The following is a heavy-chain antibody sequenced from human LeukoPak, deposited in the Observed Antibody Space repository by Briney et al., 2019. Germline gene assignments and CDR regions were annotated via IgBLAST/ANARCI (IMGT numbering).Heavy chain of an antibody. D-gene: IGHD3-10*01. J-gene: IGHJ5*02. CDR3: ARHLSITMVRGVITP. CDR2: IYYSGST. V-gene: IGHV4-39*01. CDR1: GGSISSSSHY. Sequence: SETLSLTCTVSGGSISSSSHYWGWIRQPPGKGLEWIGSIYYSGSTYYNPSLKSRVTISVDTSKNQFSLKLSSVTAADTAVYYCARHLSITMVRGVITPWGQGTLVTVSS.